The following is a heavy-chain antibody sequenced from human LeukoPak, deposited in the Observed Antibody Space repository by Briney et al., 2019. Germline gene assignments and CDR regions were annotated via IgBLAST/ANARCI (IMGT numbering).Heavy chain of an antibody. Sequence: SETLSLTCTVSGGSISSYYWSWIRQPPGKGLEWIGYIYYSGSTNYNPSLKSRVTISVDTSKNQFSLKLSSVTAADTAVHYCASCGSGSYPGYGMDVWGQGTTVTVSS. V-gene: IGHV4-59*01. CDR2: IYYSGST. D-gene: IGHD3-10*01. CDR1: GGSISSYY. J-gene: IGHJ6*02. CDR3: ASCGSGSYPGYGMDV.